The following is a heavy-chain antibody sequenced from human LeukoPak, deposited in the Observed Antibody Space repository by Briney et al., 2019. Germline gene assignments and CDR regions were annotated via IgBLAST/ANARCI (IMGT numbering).Heavy chain of an antibody. CDR3: ASKTRDYFDY. V-gene: IGHV4-34*01. J-gene: IGHJ4*02. CDR2: INHSGST. Sequence: SETLSLTCAVYSGSFSGYYWSWIRQPPGKGLEWIGEINHSGSTNYNPSLKSRVTISVDTSKNQFSLKLSSVTAADTAVYYCASKTRDYFDYWGQGTLVTVSS. CDR1: SGSFSGYY.